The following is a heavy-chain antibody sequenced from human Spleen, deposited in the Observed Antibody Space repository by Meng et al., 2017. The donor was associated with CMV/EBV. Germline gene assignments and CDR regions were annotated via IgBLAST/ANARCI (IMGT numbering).Heavy chain of an antibody. CDR2: ISNSGSLI. D-gene: IGHD3-3*01. CDR1: GFTLSDHY. CDR3: ARETHNEFWNGYLYYGMDV. J-gene: IGHJ6*02. V-gene: IGHV3-11*01. Sequence: GGSLRLSCAASGFTLSDHYMSWIRQAPGKGLEWVSYISNSGSLIYYADSVKGRFSISRDNAKNSLYLQMNSLRADDTAVYYCARETHNEFWNGYLYYGMDVWGQGTTVTVSS.